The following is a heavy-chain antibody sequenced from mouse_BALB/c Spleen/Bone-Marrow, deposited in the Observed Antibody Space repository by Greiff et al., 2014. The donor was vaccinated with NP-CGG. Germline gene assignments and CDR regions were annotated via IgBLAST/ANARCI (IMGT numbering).Heavy chain of an antibody. V-gene: IGHV1-20*02. Sequence: EVKLQESGPELVKPGASVKISCKASGYSFTGYFMNWVMQSHGKSLEWIGRINPYNGDTFYNQKFKGKATLTVDKSSSTAHMELRSLASEDSAVYYRARGGLLRAMDYWGQGTSVTASS. CDR1: GYSFTGYF. D-gene: IGHD2-3*01. J-gene: IGHJ4*01. CDR2: INPYNGDT. CDR3: ARGGLLRAMDY.